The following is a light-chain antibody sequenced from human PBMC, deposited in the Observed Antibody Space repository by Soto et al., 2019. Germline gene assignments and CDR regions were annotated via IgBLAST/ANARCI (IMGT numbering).Light chain of an antibody. V-gene: IGKV3D-15*01. Sequence: ETVMTQAPATLSVSPGQKSTLSCLASQSVSSKLAWYQQKPGQAPRLLIYGASTRATGIPARFSGSGSGTEFTLTISSLQSEDFAVYYCQQYKNWPPITFGQGTRLEIK. CDR1: QSVSSK. CDR2: GAS. J-gene: IGKJ5*01. CDR3: QQYKNWPPIT.